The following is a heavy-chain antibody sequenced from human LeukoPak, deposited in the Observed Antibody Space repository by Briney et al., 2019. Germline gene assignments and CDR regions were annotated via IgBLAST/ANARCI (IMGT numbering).Heavy chain of an antibody. Sequence: ASVKVSCKASGGTFSSYTVSWVRQAPGQGLEWMGRIIPILGIANYAQKFQGRVTITADKSTSTAYMELSSLRSEDTAVYYCAREGDVDTANPLWGQGTLVTVSS. CDR2: IIPILGIA. V-gene: IGHV1-69*02. D-gene: IGHD5-18*01. J-gene: IGHJ4*02. CDR1: GGTFSSYT. CDR3: AREGDVDTANPL.